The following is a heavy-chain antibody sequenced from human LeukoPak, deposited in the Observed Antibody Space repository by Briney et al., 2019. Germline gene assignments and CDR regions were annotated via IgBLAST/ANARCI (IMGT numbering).Heavy chain of an antibody. CDR3: ARGEGGYCSGGSCSKPGPFHYYYYMDV. CDR1: GYTFTGYF. D-gene: IGHD2-15*01. CDR2: INPNSGGT. V-gene: IGHV1-2*02. J-gene: IGHJ6*03. Sequence: ASVKVSCKASGYTFTGYFMHWVRQAPGQGLEWMGWINPNSGGTNYAQKFQGRVTITADESTSTAYMELSSLRSEDTAVYYCARGEGGYCSGGSCSKPGPFHYYYYMDVWGKGTTVTISS.